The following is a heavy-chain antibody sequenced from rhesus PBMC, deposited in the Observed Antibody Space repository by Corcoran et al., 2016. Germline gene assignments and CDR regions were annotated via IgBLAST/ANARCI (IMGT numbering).Heavy chain of an antibody. J-gene: IGHJ5-1*01. D-gene: IGHD3-34*01. CDR2: IYANSVTT. CDR3: ASPFERGRFEV. Sequence: QVRLQESGPGLVKSSETLSLTCAVSGGSMSESSFWNWIRQPPGKGLEWLGNIYANSVTTYNPSHKSRVTSSKDTSNNQFFLKGTSVTAADNAVYYCASPFERGRFEVWGAGILVTVSS. CDR1: GGSMSESSF. V-gene: IGHV4S9*01.